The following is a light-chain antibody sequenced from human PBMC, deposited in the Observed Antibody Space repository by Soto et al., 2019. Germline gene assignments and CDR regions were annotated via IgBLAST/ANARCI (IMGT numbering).Light chain of an antibody. CDR3: CSHAGSSTAV. CDR1: RSDIGSYKF. Sequence: QSALTQPASVSGSPGQSITISCTGTRSDIGSYKFVSWYQQLPGKAPKLMIYEGTKRPSGVSNRFSGSKSGYTASLKISGLQAEDEADYYCCSHAGSSTAVFGGGTKVTVL. V-gene: IGLV2-23*01. CDR2: EGT. J-gene: IGLJ2*01.